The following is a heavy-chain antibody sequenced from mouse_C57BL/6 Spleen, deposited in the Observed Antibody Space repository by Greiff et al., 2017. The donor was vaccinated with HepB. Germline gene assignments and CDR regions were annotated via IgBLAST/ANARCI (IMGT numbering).Heavy chain of an antibody. D-gene: IGHD1-1*01. Sequence: QVQLKQPGAELVMPGASVKLSCKASGYTFTSYWMHWVKQRPGQGLEWIGEIDPSDSYTNYNQKFKGKSTLTVDKSSSTAYMQLSSLTSEDSAVYYCARGYYYWGQGTTLTVSS. CDR3: ARGYYY. CDR1: GYTFTSYW. J-gene: IGHJ2*01. V-gene: IGHV1-69*01. CDR2: IDPSDSYT.